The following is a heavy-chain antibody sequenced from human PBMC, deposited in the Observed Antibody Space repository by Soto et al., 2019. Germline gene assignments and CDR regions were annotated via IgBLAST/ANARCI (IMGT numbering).Heavy chain of an antibody. V-gene: IGHV3-33*01. J-gene: IGHJ6*02. CDR1: GFTFSYYG. Sequence: QVQLVESGGGVVQPGRSLRLSCAASGFTFSYYGMHWVRQAPGKGLGWVAVIWYDGSNKFYADSVKGRFTISRDNSKNTLFLQMNSLRAEDTAVYYCARDRGSYGYYYGMDVWGQGTTVTVSS. CDR2: IWYDGSNK. D-gene: IGHD5-18*01. CDR3: ARDRGSYGYYYGMDV.